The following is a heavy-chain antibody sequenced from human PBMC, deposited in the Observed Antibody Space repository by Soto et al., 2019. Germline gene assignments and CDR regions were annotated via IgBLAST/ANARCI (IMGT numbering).Heavy chain of an antibody. CDR1: GGTFSSYA. CDR2: IIPIFGTA. Sequence: ASVKVSCKASGGTFSSYAISWVRQAPGQGLEWMGGIIPIFGTANYAQKFQGRVTITADESTSTAYMELSSLRSEETAVYYCARVAAERDGYGDYYYYGMDVGGQGTTVTVPS. D-gene: IGHD5-12*01. CDR3: ARVAAERDGYGDYYYYGMDV. J-gene: IGHJ6*02. V-gene: IGHV1-69*13.